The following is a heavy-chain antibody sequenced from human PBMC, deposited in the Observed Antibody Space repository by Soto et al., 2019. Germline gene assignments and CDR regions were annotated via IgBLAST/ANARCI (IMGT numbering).Heavy chain of an antibody. CDR1: GFTVSSYS. Sequence: EVQMVESGGDLVQPGGSLRLSCAASGFTVSSYSMSWVRQAPAMGLEWVSLIYSGGNTYYADSVKGRFTISRDNSKNTLYLQMNSLRAEDTAVYYCARKCGYSYGYDYWGQGTLVTVSS. V-gene: IGHV3-66*01. J-gene: IGHJ4*02. D-gene: IGHD5-18*01. CDR3: ARKCGYSYGYDY. CDR2: IYSGGNT.